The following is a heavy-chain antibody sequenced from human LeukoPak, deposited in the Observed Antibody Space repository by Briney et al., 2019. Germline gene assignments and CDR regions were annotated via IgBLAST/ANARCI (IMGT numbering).Heavy chain of an antibody. J-gene: IGHJ4*02. Sequence: GGSLRLSCAASGFSFRSYAMSWVRQAPARGLEWVSSLRGGGETFYADSVKGRFTLSRDESRNTVYLQMNNLRVEDTAVCFCAKANWISSADAVVWGQGTLVTVSS. CDR1: GFSFRSYA. CDR2: LRGGGET. V-gene: IGHV3-23*01. CDR3: AKANWISSADAVV. D-gene: IGHD2-2*03.